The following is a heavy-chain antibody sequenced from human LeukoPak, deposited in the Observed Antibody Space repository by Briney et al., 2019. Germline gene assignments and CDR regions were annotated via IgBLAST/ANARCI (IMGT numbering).Heavy chain of an antibody. CDR3: ARGVVGITSAHDAFDI. J-gene: IGHJ3*02. Sequence: PSETLSLTCTVSGVSISSSSYYWGWIRQPPGKGLEWIGNINYSGSTYYNPPLKSRVTIPLDTSKNQFSLKLSSVTAADTAVYYCARGVVGITSAHDAFDIWGQGTMVTVSS. V-gene: IGHV4-39*07. CDR2: INYSGST. D-gene: IGHD3-22*01. CDR1: GVSISSSSYY.